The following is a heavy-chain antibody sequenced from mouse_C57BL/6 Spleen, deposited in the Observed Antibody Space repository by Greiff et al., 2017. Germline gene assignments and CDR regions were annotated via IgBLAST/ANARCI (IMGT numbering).Heavy chain of an antibody. CDR1: GYTFTDYY. CDR3: AISVLSGFAY. V-gene: IGHV1-26*01. Sequence: EVQLQQSGPELVKPGASVKISCKASGYTFTDYYMNWVKQSHGKSLEWIGDINPNNGGTSYNQKFKGKATLTVDKASSTAYMELRRLTSEDSAVYYCAISVLSGFAYWGQGTLVTVSA. CDR2: INPNNGGT. J-gene: IGHJ3*01.